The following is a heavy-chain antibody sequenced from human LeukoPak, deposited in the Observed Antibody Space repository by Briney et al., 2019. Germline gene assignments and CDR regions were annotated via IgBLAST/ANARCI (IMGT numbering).Heavy chain of an antibody. CDR1: GFTFSSYG. Sequence: PGRSLRLSCAASGFTFSSYGMHWVRQAPGKGLEWVAVISYDGSNKYYADSVKGRFTISRDNSKNTLYLQMNSLRAEDTAVYYCAREYCSSTSCYGWFDPWGQGTLVTVSS. D-gene: IGHD2-2*01. CDR2: ISYDGSNK. J-gene: IGHJ5*02. V-gene: IGHV3-30*03. CDR3: AREYCSSTSCYGWFDP.